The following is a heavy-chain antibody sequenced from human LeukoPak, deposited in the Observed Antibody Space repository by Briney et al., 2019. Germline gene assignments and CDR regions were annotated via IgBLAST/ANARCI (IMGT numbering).Heavy chain of an antibody. V-gene: IGHV3-21*01. CDR1: GFAFSSSG. Sequence: GGSLRLSCAASGFAFSSSGMNWVRQAPGKGLEWVSTITSCSSYIYYADSVKGRFTISRDNAKNSLYLQMNSLRAEDTAVYYCARRLGVFDYWGQGTLVTVSS. J-gene: IGHJ4*02. CDR2: ITSCSSYI. CDR3: ARRLGVFDY. D-gene: IGHD1-26*01.